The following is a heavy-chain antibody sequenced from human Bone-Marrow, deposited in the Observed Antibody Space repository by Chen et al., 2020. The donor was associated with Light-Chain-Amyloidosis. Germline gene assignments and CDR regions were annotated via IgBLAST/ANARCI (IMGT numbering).Heavy chain of an antibody. V-gene: IGHV4-39*01. Sequence: QVQLQESGRGLMKPSETLSRTCSVSGGSTRSSSHYWGWIRQPPRKGLEWIGSVYYSGRTYYSPSLKSRVSISIDTSKNQFTLRLTSVTAADSAVYFCARAVDYSNYGWFDPWGQGTLVTVSS. CDR2: VYYSGRT. CDR3: ARAVDYSNYGWFDP. J-gene: IGHJ5*02. CDR1: GGSTRSSSHY. D-gene: IGHD4-4*01.